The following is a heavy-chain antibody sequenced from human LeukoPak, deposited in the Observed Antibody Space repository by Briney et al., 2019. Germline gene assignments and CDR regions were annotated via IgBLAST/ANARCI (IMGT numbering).Heavy chain of an antibody. D-gene: IGHD6-13*01. CDR2: ISGSGGST. Sequence: GGSLRLSCAASGFTFSSYAMSWVRRAPGKGLEWVSAISGSGGSTYYADSVKGRFTISRDNSKNTLYLQMNSLRAEDTAVYYCANVASSSWYQRGYYYGMDVWGQGTTVTVSS. J-gene: IGHJ6*02. CDR3: ANVASSSWYQRGYYYGMDV. CDR1: GFTFSSYA. V-gene: IGHV3-23*01.